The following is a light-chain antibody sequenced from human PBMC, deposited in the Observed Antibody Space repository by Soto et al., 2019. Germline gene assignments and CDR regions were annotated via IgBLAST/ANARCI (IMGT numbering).Light chain of an antibody. CDR1: QSVSSSY. CDR3: HQRQSWPRK. CDR2: GAS. Sequence: IVLTHSPGTLSLSPWERATLSCRASQSVSSSYLAWYQQKPGQAPRLLIYGASSRAAGIPARFSASGSGTDFTLTISDVQPEDFALYYCHQRQSWPRKFGQGTKVDIK. V-gene: IGKV3-20*01. J-gene: IGKJ1*01.